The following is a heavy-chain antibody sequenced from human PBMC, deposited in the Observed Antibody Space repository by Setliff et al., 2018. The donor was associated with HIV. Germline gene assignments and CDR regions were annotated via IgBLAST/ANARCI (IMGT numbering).Heavy chain of an antibody. CDR1: GYTLTGYY. Sequence: ASVKVSCKASGYTLTGYYMHWVRQAPGQGLEWMGRINPNSGGTNYAQKFQGRVTMTRDTSISTAYMELSRLRSDDTAVYYCARGDGYNYFFFDYWGQGTLVTVSS. J-gene: IGHJ4*02. CDR3: ARGDGYNYFFFDY. V-gene: IGHV1-2*06. CDR2: INPNSGGT. D-gene: IGHD5-12*01.